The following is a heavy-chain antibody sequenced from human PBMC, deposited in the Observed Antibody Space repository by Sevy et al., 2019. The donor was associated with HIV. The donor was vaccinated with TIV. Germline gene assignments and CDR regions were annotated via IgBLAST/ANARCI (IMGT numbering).Heavy chain of an antibody. CDR1: GFTFSNYA. CDR2: ISYDGSNK. CDR3: ARVDEQRWLRLYYFDY. D-gene: IGHD5-12*01. J-gene: IGHJ4*02. Sequence: GGSLRLSCAASGFTFSNYAMHWVRQAPGKGLEWVAVISYDGSNKYYADSVKGRFTISRDNSKNTLYLQMNSRRAEDTAVYYCARVDEQRWLRLYYFDYWGQGTLVTVSS. V-gene: IGHV3-30*04.